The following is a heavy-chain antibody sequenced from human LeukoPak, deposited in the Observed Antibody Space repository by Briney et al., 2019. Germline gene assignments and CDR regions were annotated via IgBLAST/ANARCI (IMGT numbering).Heavy chain of an antibody. V-gene: IGHV3-11*01. J-gene: IGHJ4*02. CDR3: AKETSSGNFVTIDC. CDR2: ISGSGSSI. CDR1: GFSFSDYY. D-gene: IGHD1-26*01. Sequence: GGSLRLSCAASGFSFSDYYMSWIRQAPGKGLEWVSYISGSGSSIYYADSVKGRFTISRDNAKNTLYLQMDSLRTEDTAVYYCAKETSSGNFVTIDCWGQGTLVTVSS.